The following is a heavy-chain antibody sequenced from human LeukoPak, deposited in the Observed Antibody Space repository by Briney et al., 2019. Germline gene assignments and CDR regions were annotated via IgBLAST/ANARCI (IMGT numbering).Heavy chain of an antibody. Sequence: GGSLRLSCAASGFTVRSNYMSWVRQAPGKGLEWVSVIYSGGSTYYADSVKGRFTISRDNSKNTLYLQMNSLRAEDTAVYYCAREGTWSYYYDYWGQGTLVTVSS. CDR2: IYSGGST. J-gene: IGHJ4*02. CDR1: GFTVRSNY. V-gene: IGHV3-66*01. CDR3: AREGTWSYYYDY. D-gene: IGHD1-26*01.